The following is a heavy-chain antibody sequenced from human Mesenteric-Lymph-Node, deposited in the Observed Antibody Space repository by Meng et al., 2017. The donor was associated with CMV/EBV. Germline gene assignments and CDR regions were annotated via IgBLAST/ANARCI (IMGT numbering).Heavy chain of an antibody. CDR2: ISSSSSYI. J-gene: IGHJ4*02. V-gene: IGHV3-21*01. D-gene: IGHD3-10*01. CDR1: YS. CDR3: ARDPARITMVRGVINAPYYFDY. Sequence: YSMKGVRQAAGKGLEWVSSISSSSSYIYYTDSVKGRFTISRDNAKNSLYLQMNSLRAEDTAVYYCARDPARITMVRGVINAPYYFDYWGQGTLVTVSS.